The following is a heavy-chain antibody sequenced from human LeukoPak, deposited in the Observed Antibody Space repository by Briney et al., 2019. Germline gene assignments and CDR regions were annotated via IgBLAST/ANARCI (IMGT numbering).Heavy chain of an antibody. J-gene: IGHJ4*02. Sequence: SETLSLTCTVSGDSINSINYYWGWIRLPPGEGLEWIASTSSGGHTFYNPSLKSRVTISIDTSKNQFSLKLASVTAADTAIYYCARDQRSLYDFWGQGSLVTVSS. V-gene: IGHV4-39*07. CDR2: TSSGGHT. D-gene: IGHD1-26*01. CDR3: ARDQRSLYDF. CDR1: GDSINSINYY.